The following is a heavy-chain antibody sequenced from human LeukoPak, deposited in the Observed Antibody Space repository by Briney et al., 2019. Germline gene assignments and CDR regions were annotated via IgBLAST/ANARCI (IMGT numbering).Heavy chain of an antibody. CDR3: ARESGSGSYWTGAYYYGMDV. D-gene: IGHD3-10*01. CDR1: GFTVSSNY. J-gene: IGHJ6*02. V-gene: IGHV3-66*01. CDR2: IYSGGST. Sequence: GGSLRLSCAASGFTVSSNYMSWVRQAPGKGLEWVSVIYSGGSTNYADSVKGRFTISRDNSKNTLYLQMNSLRAEDTAVYYCARESGSGSYWTGAYYYGMDVWGQGTTVTVSS.